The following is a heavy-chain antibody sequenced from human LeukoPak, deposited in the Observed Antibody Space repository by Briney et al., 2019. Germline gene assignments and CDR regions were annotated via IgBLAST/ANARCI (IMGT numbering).Heavy chain of an antibody. CDR3: AKVQMNDLGAFDI. D-gene: IGHD1-1*01. J-gene: IGHJ3*02. CDR1: GFTFSSYA. Sequence: GRSLRLSCAASGFTFSSYAMHWVRQAPGKGLEWVAVISYDGSNKYYADSVKGRFTISRDNSKNTLYLQMNSLRAEDTAVYYCAKVQMNDLGAFDIWGQGTMVTVSS. V-gene: IGHV3-30-3*01. CDR2: ISYDGSNK.